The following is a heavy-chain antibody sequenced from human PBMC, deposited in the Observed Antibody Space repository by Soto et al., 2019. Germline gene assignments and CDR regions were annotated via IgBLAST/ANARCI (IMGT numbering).Heavy chain of an antibody. D-gene: IGHD3-3*01. Sequence: QVQLVQSGADVKKPGASVKVSCKASGYTFTSYDINWVRQATGQGPAWMGWMNPNSGNTGYAQKFQGRVTMTRSTSISTAYMELGSLRSDDTAVYYSARAPREWGFDCCGPGTLVTVAS. CDR3: ARAPREWGFDC. V-gene: IGHV1-8*01. J-gene: IGHJ4*02. CDR2: MNPNSGNT. CDR1: GYTFTSYD.